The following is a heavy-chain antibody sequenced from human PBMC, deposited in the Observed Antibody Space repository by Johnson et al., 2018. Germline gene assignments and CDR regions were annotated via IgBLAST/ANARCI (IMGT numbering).Heavy chain of an antibody. Sequence: QEQLQESGPGLVKPSETLSLTCTVSGGSISSYYWSWIRQPPGQGLEWIGYVYYSGSTTYNPSLKSRVTISVDTSKNQFSLKLTPVTAADTAVYYFARLTGSYLADAAFDIWGQGTMVTVSS. D-gene: IGHD1-26*01. CDR3: ARLTGSYLADAAFDI. V-gene: IGHV4-59*01. J-gene: IGHJ3*02. CDR1: GGSISSYY. CDR2: VYYSGST.